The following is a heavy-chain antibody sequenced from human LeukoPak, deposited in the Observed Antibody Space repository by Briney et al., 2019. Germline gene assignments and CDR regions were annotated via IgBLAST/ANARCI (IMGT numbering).Heavy chain of an antibody. CDR3: ARGSAYSH. CDR2: ISSSSSAI. V-gene: IGHV3-48*01. D-gene: IGHD3-22*01. J-gene: IGHJ4*02. Sequence: GGSLRLSCAASGFTFSSYSMNWVRQAPGKGLEWVSYISSSSSAIYYADSVKGRFTISRDNSKNMLYLQMNSLRAEDTAVYYCARGSAYSHWGQGTLVTVSS. CDR1: GFTFSSYS.